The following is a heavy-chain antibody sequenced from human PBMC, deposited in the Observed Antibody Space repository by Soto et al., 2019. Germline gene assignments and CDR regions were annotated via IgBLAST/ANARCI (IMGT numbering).Heavy chain of an antibody. V-gene: IGHV3-48*02. CDR2: ISSSSTTI. J-gene: IGHJ3*02. Sequence: PGVSLRLSCAASGFTFSSYAMYWVRQAPGKGLEWLSYISSSSTTIYYADSVKGRFTISRDNAANSLYLQTNSLRDEDTAVYCCARARRPMVFDAFDIWGQGTMVTVSS. D-gene: IGHD3-10*01. CDR1: GFTFSSYA. CDR3: ARARRPMVFDAFDI.